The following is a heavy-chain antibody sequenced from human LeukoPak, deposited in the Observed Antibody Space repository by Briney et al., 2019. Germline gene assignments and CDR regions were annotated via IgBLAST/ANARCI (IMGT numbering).Heavy chain of an antibody. CDR3: ARLITMIVVVGDC. CDR1: GGSISSSSYY. J-gene: IGHJ4*02. V-gene: IGHV4-39*01. D-gene: IGHD3-22*01. Sequence: PSETLSLTCTVSGGSISSSSYYWGWIRQPPGKGLEWIGSIYYSGSTYYNPSLKSRVTISVDTSKNQFSLKLSSVTAADTAVYYCARLITMIVVVGDCWGQGTLVTVSS. CDR2: IYYSGST.